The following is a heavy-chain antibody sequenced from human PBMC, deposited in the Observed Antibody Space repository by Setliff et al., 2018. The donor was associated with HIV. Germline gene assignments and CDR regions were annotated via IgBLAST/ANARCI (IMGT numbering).Heavy chain of an antibody. J-gene: IGHJ3*02. D-gene: IGHD3-9*01. CDR3: AKGGGLSFRYHDWFVKI. CDR2: IYPSDSDT. V-gene: IGHV5-51*01. Sequence: GESLKISCKDSGDKDSNYWLGWVRQMPGEGLEWIGVIYPSDSDTRYSPSFKGQVTISADKSINTAYLQWSGLRASDTAMYYCAKGGGLSFRYHDWFVKIWGQGTLVPVSS. CDR1: GDKDSNYW.